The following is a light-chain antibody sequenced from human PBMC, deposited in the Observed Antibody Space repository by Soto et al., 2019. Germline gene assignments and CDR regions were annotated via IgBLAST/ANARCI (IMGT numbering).Light chain of an antibody. CDR3: VQGTHWPWT. CDR1: QGLVYSDGNTF. V-gene: IGKV2-30*01. Sequence: DVVMTQSPLSLSVTLGQPASISCRSSQGLVYSDGNTFLNWFHQRPGQSPRRLIYQVSNRDSGVPDRFSGSGSGNDYTLTISGVEAEDVGIYYCVQGTHWPWTFGQGTKVEIK. CDR2: QVS. J-gene: IGKJ1*01.